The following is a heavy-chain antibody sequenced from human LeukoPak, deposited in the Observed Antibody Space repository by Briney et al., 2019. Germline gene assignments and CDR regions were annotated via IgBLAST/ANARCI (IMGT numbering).Heavy chain of an antibody. D-gene: IGHD6-13*01. CDR1: GFTFDDYG. CDR2: IYSGGST. V-gene: IGHV3-53*01. CDR3: ARGSWSVDY. J-gene: IGHJ4*02. Sequence: GGSLRLSCAASGFTFDDYGMSWVRQAPGKGLEWVSVIYSGGSTYYADSVKGRFTISRDNSKNTLYLQMNSLRAEDTAVYYCARGSWSVDYWGQGTLVTVSS.